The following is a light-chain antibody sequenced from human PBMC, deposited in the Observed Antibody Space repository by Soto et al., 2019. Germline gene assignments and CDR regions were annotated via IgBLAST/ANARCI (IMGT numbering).Light chain of an antibody. J-gene: IGLJ2*01. CDR3: SSYSSSDTLV. Sequence: QSALTQPASVSESPGQSITISCTGTSSDVGGHNFVSWYQQHPGRAPKLMIYDVRNRPSGVSNRFSGSKSANTASLVISGLQAEDEADYYCSSYSSSDTLVFGGGTKVTVL. CDR1: SSDVGGHNF. CDR2: DVR. V-gene: IGLV2-14*03.